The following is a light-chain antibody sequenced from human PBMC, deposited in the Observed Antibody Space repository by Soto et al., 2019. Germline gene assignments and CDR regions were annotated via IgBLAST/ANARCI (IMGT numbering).Light chain of an antibody. CDR1: QNINSY. CDR3: HQYENPTT. CDR2: AAS. V-gene: IGKV1-33*01. J-gene: IGKJ5*01. Sequence: DIQMTQAPSSLSASVGYRVTITCQASQNINSYLNWYQQQTGIAPHLLLYAASNLEAGVHSRFRGSGSGTDSTFTISRLPTEDIATYYCHQYENPTTFGQGTRLEIK.